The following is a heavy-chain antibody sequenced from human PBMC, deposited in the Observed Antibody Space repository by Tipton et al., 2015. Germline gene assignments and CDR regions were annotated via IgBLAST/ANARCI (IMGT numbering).Heavy chain of an antibody. D-gene: IGHD1-1*01. Sequence: TLSLTCTVSGGSVSISSYYWSWIRQPPGKGLEWIGYIYYSENTNYNPSLKSRVTMSLDTTKNQFSLKLTSVTAADTAVYYCARDLERRYGMDVWPRDHGHRLL. J-gene: IGHJ6*02. CDR2: IYYSENT. V-gene: IGHV4-61*01. CDR3: ARDLERRYGMDV. CDR1: GGSVSISSYY.